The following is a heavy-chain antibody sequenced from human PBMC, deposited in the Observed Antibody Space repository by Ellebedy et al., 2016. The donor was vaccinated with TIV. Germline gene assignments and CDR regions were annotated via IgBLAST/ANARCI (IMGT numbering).Heavy chain of an antibody. CDR3: ARGGSGTDWYFDL. Sequence: AASVKVSCKASGYTFTSYYMHWVRQAPGQGLEWMGIINPSDGSTSNAQKIQGRVTMTRDTSTSTVYMELTSLRSEDTAVYYCARGGSGTDWYFDLWGRGTLVTVSS. CDR1: GYTFTSYY. V-gene: IGHV1-46*01. D-gene: IGHD6-13*01. CDR2: INPSDGST. J-gene: IGHJ2*01.